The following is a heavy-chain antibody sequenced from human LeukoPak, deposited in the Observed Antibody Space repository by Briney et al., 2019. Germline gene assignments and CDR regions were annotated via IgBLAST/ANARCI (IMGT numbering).Heavy chain of an antibody. Sequence: ETLSLTCAVSGGSISSSNWWSWVRQAPGKGLEWVANIREDGSGKYYVDSVEGRFTISRDNVKNSLYLQMNSLRAEDTAVYYCARERLNGASALDYWGQGTLVTVSS. D-gene: IGHD1-26*01. J-gene: IGHJ4*02. V-gene: IGHV3-7*01. CDR1: GGSISSSNW. CDR2: IREDGSGK. CDR3: ARERLNGASALDY.